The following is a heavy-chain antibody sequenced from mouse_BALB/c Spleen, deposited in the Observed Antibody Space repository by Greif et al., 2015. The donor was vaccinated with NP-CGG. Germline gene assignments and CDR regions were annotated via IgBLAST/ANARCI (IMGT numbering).Heavy chain of an antibody. CDR2: SSNKANDYTT. J-gene: IGHJ1*01. Sequence: EVKVVESGGGLVQPGGSLRLSCATSGFTFSGFYMEWVRQPPGKRLEWIAASSNKANDYTTEYSASVKGRFIVSRDTSQSILYLQMNALRAEDTAIYYCARDDGYYWYFDVWGAGTTVTVSS. D-gene: IGHD2-2*01. CDR3: ARDDGYYWYFDV. V-gene: IGHV7-1*02. CDR1: GFTFSGFY.